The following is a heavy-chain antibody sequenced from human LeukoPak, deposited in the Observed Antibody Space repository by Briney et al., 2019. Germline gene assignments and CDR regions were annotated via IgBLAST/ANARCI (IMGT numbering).Heavy chain of an antibody. CDR3: ARHGVTLVRVYYFDC. Sequence: SQTLSLTCTVSGGSISSGSYYWGWIRQPPGKGLEWIGSIYYSGSTYYNPSLKSRVTISVDTPKNQFSLKLSSVTAADTAVYYCARHGVTLVRVYYFDCWGQGTLVTVSS. CDR2: IYYSGST. V-gene: IGHV4-39*01. J-gene: IGHJ4*02. D-gene: IGHD3-10*01. CDR1: GGSISSGSYY.